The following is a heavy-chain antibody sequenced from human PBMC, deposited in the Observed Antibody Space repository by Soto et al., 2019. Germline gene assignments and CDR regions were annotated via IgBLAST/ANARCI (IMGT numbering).Heavy chain of an antibody. CDR2: FIPIFVSA. Sequence: QLHLVQSGAEVKKAGSSVKVSCKASGGTVSSYAITWVRQAPGKGLEWMGVFIPIFVSAHYAPKFQGRITITADESTSTAYMELSGLTSEDTAIYYCAGTYDTSGDYPYYFEYWGQGTLVTVSS. J-gene: IGHJ4*02. D-gene: IGHD3-22*01. CDR1: GGTVSSYA. V-gene: IGHV1-69*01. CDR3: AGTYDTSGDYPYYFEY.